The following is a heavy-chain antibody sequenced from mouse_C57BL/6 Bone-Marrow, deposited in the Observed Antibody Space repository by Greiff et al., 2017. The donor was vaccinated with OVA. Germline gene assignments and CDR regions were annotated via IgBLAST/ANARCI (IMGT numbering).Heavy chain of an antibody. V-gene: IGHV5-16*01. CDR1: GFTFSDYY. J-gene: IGHJ1*03. CDR3: ARILIYYYGSSFYWYFDV. CDR2: INYDGSST. D-gene: IGHD1-1*01. Sequence: VMLVESEGGLVQPGSSMKLSCTASGFTFSDYYMAWVRQVPEKGLEWVANINYDGSSTYYLDSLKSRFIISRDNAKNILYLQMSSLKSEDTATYYCARILIYYYGSSFYWYFDVWGTGTTVTVSS.